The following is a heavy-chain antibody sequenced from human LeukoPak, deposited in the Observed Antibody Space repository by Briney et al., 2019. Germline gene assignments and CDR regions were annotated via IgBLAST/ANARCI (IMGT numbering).Heavy chain of an antibody. CDR2: IFASGST. CDR1: GGSISSYY. V-gene: IGHV4-4*07. J-gene: IGHJ4*02. D-gene: IGHD3-22*01. Sequence: SETLSLTCTVSGGSISSYYWSWIRQPAGKGLEWIGRIFASGSTNYNPSLKSRVTMSVDTSKNQFSLKLSSVTAADTAVYYCASLLKDAYYYDSSGYYPSGFDYWGQGTLVTVSS. CDR3: ASLLKDAYYYDSSGYYPSGFDY.